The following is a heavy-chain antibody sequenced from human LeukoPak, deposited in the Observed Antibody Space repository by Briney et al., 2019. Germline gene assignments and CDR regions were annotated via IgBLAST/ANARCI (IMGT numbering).Heavy chain of an antibody. CDR2: VDYSGST. D-gene: IGHD6-6*01. Sequence: PSETLSLTCTVSGGSISRSSYNWGWIRQPPGKGLEWIGSVDYSGSTYYNPSLKSRVTISVDTSKNQFSLMVTSVTAADTAVYYCARGSSNVAARNTWFDPWGQGTLVTVSS. V-gene: IGHV4-39*01. J-gene: IGHJ5*02. CDR3: ARGSSNVAARNTWFDP. CDR1: GGSISRSSYN.